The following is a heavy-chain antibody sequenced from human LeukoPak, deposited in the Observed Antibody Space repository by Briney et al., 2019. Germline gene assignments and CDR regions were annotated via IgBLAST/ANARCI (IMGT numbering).Heavy chain of an antibody. CDR2: ICGSGNSV. CDR1: GFTFSSYE. Sequence: SGGSLRLSCAASGFTFSSYEMNWVRQAPGKGLEWVSYICGSGNSVYQADSAKGRFTISRDNTKNSLYLQMSSLRAEDTAVYYCARDSGYYIPGSYKPFDYWGQGTLVTVSS. V-gene: IGHV3-48*03. J-gene: IGHJ4*02. CDR3: ARDSGYYIPGSYKPFDY. D-gene: IGHD3-10*01.